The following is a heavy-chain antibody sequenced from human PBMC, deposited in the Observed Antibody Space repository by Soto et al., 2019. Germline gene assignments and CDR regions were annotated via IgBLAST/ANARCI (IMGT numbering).Heavy chain of an antibody. CDR1: GFTFTRHS. V-gene: IGHV3-48*02. Sequence: PGGSLRLSCAASGFTFTRHSINWVRQAAGKGLEWISYISDSSVTIYYADSVKGRFTISRGNVQNSLYLQMNSLRDEDTAVYYCARDPHSSTTVTIMDYLGQGTQVAVSS. CDR3: ARDPHSSTTVTIMDY. J-gene: IGHJ4*02. CDR2: ISDSSVTI. D-gene: IGHD4-17*01.